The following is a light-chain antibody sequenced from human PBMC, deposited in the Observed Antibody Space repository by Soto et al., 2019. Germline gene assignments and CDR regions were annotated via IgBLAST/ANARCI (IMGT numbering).Light chain of an antibody. V-gene: IGLV2-8*01. CDR2: DVN. CDR1: ASDIGGYTF. J-gene: IGLJ1*01. CDR3: SAHGGTNPYV. Sequence: QSVLTQPPSASGSPGQSVAISCTGTASDIGGYTFVSWYQQHPGKAPKLLIYDVNKRPSGVPDRLSGSKSGNTASLTVSGLQAEDEADYYCSAHGGTNPYVFGTGTKLTVL.